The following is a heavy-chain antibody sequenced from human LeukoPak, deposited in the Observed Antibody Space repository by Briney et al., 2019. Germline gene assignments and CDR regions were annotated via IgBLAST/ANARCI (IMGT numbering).Heavy chain of an antibody. CDR3: AREGTRWADENWFDP. CDR2: ISYTGAT. V-gene: IGHV4-39*07. Sequence: SETLSLTCSVSGGPVDSNYYYWGWIRQPPGRGLEWIGSISYTGATHYSPSLESRVTISLDTSKNQFSLKLASVTPADTAVYYCAREGTRWADENWFDPWGQGSLVIVSS. J-gene: IGHJ5*02. D-gene: IGHD1-26*01. CDR1: GGPVDSNYYY.